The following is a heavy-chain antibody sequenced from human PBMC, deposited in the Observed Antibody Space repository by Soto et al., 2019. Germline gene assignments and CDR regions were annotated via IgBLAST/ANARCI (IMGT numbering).Heavy chain of an antibody. V-gene: IGHV4-59*01. CDR3: ARGPPRSSYWFDP. CDR2: IYYSGST. D-gene: IGHD6-6*01. Sequence: SEPLSHTYAVDDAHITTYYWSWIRQPPGKGLEWIGYIYYSGSTNYTPSLKSRVTISVDTSKNQFSLKLSSVTAADTAVYYCARGPPRSSYWFDPWGQGTLVTVSS. J-gene: IGHJ5*02. CDR1: DAHITTYY.